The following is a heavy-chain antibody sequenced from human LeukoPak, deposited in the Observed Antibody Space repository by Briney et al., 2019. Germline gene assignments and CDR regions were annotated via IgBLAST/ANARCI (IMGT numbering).Heavy chain of an antibody. D-gene: IGHD6-19*01. Sequence: HPGRSLRLSCAASGFTFSSYSMHWVRQAPGKGLEWVAVISDDGSNKCYADSVKGRFTISRDNSKNTRYVQMNTLRAEDSAVYQCPKPFGSGWADYYHAIAVWGQGPTVTVS. CDR1: GFTFSSYS. CDR3: PKPFGSGWADYYHAIAV. CDR2: ISDDGSNK. J-gene: IGHJ6*02. V-gene: IGHV3-30*18.